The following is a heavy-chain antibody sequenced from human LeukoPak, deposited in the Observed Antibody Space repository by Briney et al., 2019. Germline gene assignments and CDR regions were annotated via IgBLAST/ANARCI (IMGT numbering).Heavy chain of an antibody. V-gene: IGHV3-15*01. CDR1: GFTFSNAW. CDR3: TTRGYQLLGYIDY. D-gene: IGHD2-2*01. Sequence: PGGSLRLSCAASGFTFSNAWMSWVRQAPGKGLEWVGRIKSKTDGGTTDYAAPVKGRFTISRDDSKNTLYLQMNSLKTEDTAVYYCTTRGYQLLGYIDYWGQGTLVTVSS. CDR2: IKSKTDGGTT. J-gene: IGHJ4*02.